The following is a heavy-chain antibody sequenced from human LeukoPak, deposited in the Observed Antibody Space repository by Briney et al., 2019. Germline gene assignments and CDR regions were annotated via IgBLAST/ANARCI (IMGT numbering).Heavy chain of an antibody. J-gene: IGHJ5*02. V-gene: IGHV1-69*13. D-gene: IGHD3-10*01. CDR1: GGTFSSYA. CDR3: ARETYYYGSGSYYNAEYNWFDP. Sequence: ASVKVSCKASGGTFSSYAISWVRQAPGQGLEWMGGIIPIFGTANYAQKFQGRVTITADESTSTAYMELSSLRSEDTAVYYCARETYYYGSGSYYNAEYNWFDPWGQGTLVTVSS. CDR2: IIPIFGTA.